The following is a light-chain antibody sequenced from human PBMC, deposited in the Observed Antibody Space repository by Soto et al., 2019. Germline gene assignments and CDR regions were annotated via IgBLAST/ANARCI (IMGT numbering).Light chain of an antibody. J-gene: IGKJ4*01. CDR2: GAS. CDR3: QQYGSSLHEG. Sequence: EIVLTQSPGTLSLSPGERATLSCRASQSVSSSYLAWYQQKPGQAPRLLIYGASSRATGIPDRFSGSGSGTDFTLTISRLEPEDFAVYYCQQYGSSLHEGFGGGTKVEIK. V-gene: IGKV3-20*01. CDR1: QSVSSSY.